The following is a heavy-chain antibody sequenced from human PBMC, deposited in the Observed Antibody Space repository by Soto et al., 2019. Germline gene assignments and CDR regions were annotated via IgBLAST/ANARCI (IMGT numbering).Heavy chain of an antibody. D-gene: IGHD5-12*01. Sequence: GGSLRLSCAASGFTFSGSAMHWVRQASGKGLEWVGRIRSKANSYATAYAASVKGRFTISRDDSKNTAYLQMNSLKTEDTAVYYCIPSFGYDSRYYYGMDVWGQGTTVTVSS. CDR3: IPSFGYDSRYYYGMDV. V-gene: IGHV3-73*01. CDR2: IRSKANSYAT. CDR1: GFTFSGSA. J-gene: IGHJ6*02.